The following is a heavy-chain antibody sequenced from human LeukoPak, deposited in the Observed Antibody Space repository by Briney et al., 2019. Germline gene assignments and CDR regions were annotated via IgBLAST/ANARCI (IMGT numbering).Heavy chain of an antibody. J-gene: IGHJ4*02. D-gene: IGHD3-16*02. CDR1: EYTFTGYY. Sequence: GASVKVSCKASEYTFTGYYMHWVRQAPGQGLEWMGWINPNSGGTNYAQKFQGRVTMTRDTSISTAYMELSRLRSDDTAVYYCASDAYDYVWGSYRGFDYWGQGTLVTVSS. CDR2: INPNSGGT. V-gene: IGHV1-2*02. CDR3: ASDAYDYVWGSYRGFDY.